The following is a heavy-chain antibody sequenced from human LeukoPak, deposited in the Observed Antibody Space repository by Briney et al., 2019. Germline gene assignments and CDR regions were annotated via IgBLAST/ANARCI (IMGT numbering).Heavy chain of an antibody. J-gene: IGHJ4*02. D-gene: IGHD6-19*01. V-gene: IGHV1-69*05. CDR3: ARSGYSSGLAPGYYFDY. CDR1: GGTFSSYA. CDR2: IIPIFGTA. Sequence: ASVKVSCKASGGTFSSYAISWVRQAPGQGLEWMGGIIPIFGTANYAQKFQGRVTITTDESTSTAYMGLSSLRSEDTAVYYCARSGYSSGLAPGYYFDYWGQGTLVTVSS.